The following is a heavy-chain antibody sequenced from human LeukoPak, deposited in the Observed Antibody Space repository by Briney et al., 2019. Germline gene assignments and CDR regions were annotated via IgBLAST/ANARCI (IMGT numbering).Heavy chain of an antibody. CDR1: GFTFSSAW. Sequence: GGSHRLSRAASGFTFSSAWMTWVRQAPGKGLEYVARIKSKVDGETTDYIAPVKGRFMIPRDNSKNTLYLQMNSLRTEDTAVYYCARRFWTGYYDSWGQGTLVTVSS. D-gene: IGHD3/OR15-3a*01. V-gene: IGHV3-15*01. CDR3: ARRFWTGYYDS. CDR2: IKSKVDGETT. J-gene: IGHJ4*02.